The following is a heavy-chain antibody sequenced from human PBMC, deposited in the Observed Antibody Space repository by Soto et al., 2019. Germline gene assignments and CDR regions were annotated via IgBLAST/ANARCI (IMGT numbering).Heavy chain of an antibody. CDR1: GYTFTSYY. V-gene: IGHV1-46*01. J-gene: IGHJ5*02. Sequence: QVQLVQSGAEVKKPGASVKVSCKASGYTFTSYYMHWVRQAPGQGLEWMGIINPSGGSTSYAQKFQGSVTMPRDTSTSTVYMELSSLRSEDTAVYYCARAQGYCSSTSCYSDWFDPWGQGTLVTVSS. D-gene: IGHD2-2*02. CDR2: INPSGGST. CDR3: ARAQGYCSSTSCYSDWFDP.